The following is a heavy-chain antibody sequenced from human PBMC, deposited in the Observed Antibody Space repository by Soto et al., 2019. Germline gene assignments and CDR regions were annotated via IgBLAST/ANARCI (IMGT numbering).Heavy chain of an antibody. CDR2: IIPILGTA. D-gene: IGHD3-22*01. J-gene: IGHJ4*02. CDR1: GGTFSSYA. CDR3: ARGRTYYYDSSGYYSPADYFDY. V-gene: IGHV1-69*01. Sequence: QVQLVQSGAEVKKPGSSVKVSCKASGGTFSSYAISWVRQAPGQGLEWMGGIIPILGTANYAHKFQGRVTITADESTSTAYMELSSLRSEDTAVYYCARGRTYYYDSSGYYSPADYFDYWGQGTLVTVSS.